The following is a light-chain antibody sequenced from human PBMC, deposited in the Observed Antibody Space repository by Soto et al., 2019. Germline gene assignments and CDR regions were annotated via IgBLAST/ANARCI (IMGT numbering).Light chain of an antibody. V-gene: IGLV1-47*01. CDR2: RDN. CDR1: ISNIGTNY. Sequence: QSVLTQPPSVSGTPGQRVTISCSGGISNIGTNYVHWFQQLPGTAPKVLSNRDNQRPSGVPDRFSGSKSGTSASLAISGLQSEDEAEYYCAAWDDTVRSYVFGTGTKVNVL. CDR3: AAWDDTVRSYV. J-gene: IGLJ1*01.